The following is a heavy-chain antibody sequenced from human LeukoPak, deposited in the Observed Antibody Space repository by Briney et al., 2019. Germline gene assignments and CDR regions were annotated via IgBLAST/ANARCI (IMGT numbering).Heavy chain of an antibody. V-gene: IGHV3-48*01. D-gene: IGHD3-9*01. CDR3: ARGPSVLRYFDWLFPFDY. Sequence: GGSLRLSCAASGFTFSSYSMNWVRQAPGKGLEWVSYISSSSSTIYYADSVKGRFTISRDNAKNSLYLQMNSLRAEDTAVYYCARGPSVLRYFDWLFPFDYWGQGTLVTVSS. CDR1: GFTFSSYS. J-gene: IGHJ4*02. CDR2: ISSSSSTI.